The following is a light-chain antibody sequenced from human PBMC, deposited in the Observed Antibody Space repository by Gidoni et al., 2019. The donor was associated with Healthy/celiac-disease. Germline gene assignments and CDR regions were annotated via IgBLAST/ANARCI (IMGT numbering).Light chain of an antibody. V-gene: IGLV3-1*01. Sequence: SYELTQPPSVSVSPGQTASITCSGGKLGDKYACWYQQKPGQSPVLVIYQDSKRLSGIPERFSGSNSGNTATLTISGTQAMDEADYYCQAWDSSIVVFGGGTKLTVL. J-gene: IGLJ2*01. CDR2: QDS. CDR1: KLGDKY. CDR3: QAWDSSIVV.